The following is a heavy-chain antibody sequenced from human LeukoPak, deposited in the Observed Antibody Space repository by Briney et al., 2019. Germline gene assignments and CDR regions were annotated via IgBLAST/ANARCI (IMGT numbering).Heavy chain of an antibody. V-gene: IGHV3-7*01. CDR2: IKHDGSEK. CDR3: AREPGGYDSGYYYMDV. CDR1: GFTFSCQW. J-gene: IGHJ6*03. D-gene: IGHD5-12*01. Sequence: GGSLSLSCAASGFTFSCQWMRWVRQARGKGLEWVANIKHDGSEKYYVDSVKGRFTISRDNAKNSLYLQMNSLRAEDTAGYYCAREPGGYDSGYYYMDVWGKGTTVTVSS.